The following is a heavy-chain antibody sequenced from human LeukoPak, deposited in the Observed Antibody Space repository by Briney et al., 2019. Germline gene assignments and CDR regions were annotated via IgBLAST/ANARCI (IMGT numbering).Heavy chain of an antibody. Sequence: SETLSLTCTVSGGSISTYYWSWIRQSAGKGLEWIGRIYTSGSTNYNPSLKSRVTMSVDTSKNQFSLKLSSVTAADTAVYYCARLFWSGQAYDYWGQGALVTVS. J-gene: IGHJ4*02. CDR3: ARLFWSGQAYDY. D-gene: IGHD3-3*01. CDR1: GGSISTYY. V-gene: IGHV4-4*07. CDR2: IYTSGST.